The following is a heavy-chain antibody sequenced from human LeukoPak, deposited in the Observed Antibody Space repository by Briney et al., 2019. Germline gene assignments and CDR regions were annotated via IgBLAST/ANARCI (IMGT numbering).Heavy chain of an antibody. J-gene: IGHJ4*02. CDR1: GFTFSSYG. D-gene: IGHD2-2*02. V-gene: IGHV3-30*02. CDR3: AKDKIGYCSSTSCYTKSGFDY. Sequence: GGSLRLSCAACGFTFSSYGMHWVRQAPGKGLEWVALIRYDGSNKYYADSVKGRFTISRDNSKNTLYLQMNSLRAEDTAVYYCAKDKIGYCSSTSCYTKSGFDYWGQGSLVTVSS. CDR2: IRYDGSNK.